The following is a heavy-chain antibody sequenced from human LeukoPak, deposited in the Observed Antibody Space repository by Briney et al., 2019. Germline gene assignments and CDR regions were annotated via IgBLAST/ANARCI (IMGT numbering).Heavy chain of an antibody. CDR2: ISYDGSNK. D-gene: IGHD3-16*01. V-gene: IGHV3-30*01. J-gene: IGHJ4*02. CDR3: AREGGVGATVFDY. CDR1: GFTFSSYA. Sequence: PGGSLRLSCGAYGFTFSSYAMHWVRQAPGRGLGWEAVISYDGSNKYYADSVKGRFTTATDNSKNTLYLQMISLGAEDTAVYYCAREGGVGATVFDYWGQGTLVTVSS.